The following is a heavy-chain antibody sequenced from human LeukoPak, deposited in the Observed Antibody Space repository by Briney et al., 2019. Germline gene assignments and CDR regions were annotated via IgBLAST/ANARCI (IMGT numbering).Heavy chain of an antibody. CDR2: ISSSSSYI. CDR1: GFTFSSYS. J-gene: IGHJ4*02. Sequence: PGGSLRLSCAASGFTFSSYSMNWVRQAPGKGLEWVSSISSSSSYIYYADSVKGRFTISRDNAKNSLYLQMNSLRAEDTAVYYCARARPYYDFWSVGLTSSDYRGQGTLVTVSS. CDR3: ARARPYYDFWSVGLTSSDY. D-gene: IGHD3-3*01. V-gene: IGHV3-21*01.